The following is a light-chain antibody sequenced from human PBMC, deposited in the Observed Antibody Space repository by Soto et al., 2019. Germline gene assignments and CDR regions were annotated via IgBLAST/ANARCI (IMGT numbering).Light chain of an antibody. CDR2: HAA. V-gene: IGKV1-33*01. CDR3: QQYYGLPPLT. Sequence: DIQMTQSPSSLSASVGNRVTITRRSSLSISTYLNWYQKKPGKAPNLHIYHAANVSKGVTSRFSGSGSGTDFSFIITSLQREDLATYYCQQYYGLPPLTFGQGTSLEIK. CDR1: LSISTY. J-gene: IGKJ5*01.